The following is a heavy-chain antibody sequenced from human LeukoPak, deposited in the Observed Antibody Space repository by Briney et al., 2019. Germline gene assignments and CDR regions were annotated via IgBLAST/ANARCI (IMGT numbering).Heavy chain of an antibody. Sequence: PGGSLRLSCAASGFTFSSYSMNWVRQAPGKGLEWVAVISYDGSNKYYADSVKGRFTISRDNSKNTLYLQMNSLRAEDTAVYYCARDDCSSTSCTYGMDVWGQGTTVTVSS. CDR2: ISYDGSNK. CDR3: ARDDCSSTSCTYGMDV. J-gene: IGHJ6*02. CDR1: GFTFSSYS. V-gene: IGHV3-30-3*01. D-gene: IGHD2-2*01.